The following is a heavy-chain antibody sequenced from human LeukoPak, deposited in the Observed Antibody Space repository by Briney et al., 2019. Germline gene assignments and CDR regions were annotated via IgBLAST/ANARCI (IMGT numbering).Heavy chain of an antibody. CDR2: IYSSGTT. CDR3: ARGAPVAGHDAFDI. Sequence: SETLSLTCTVSDGSITTYYWNWIRQPAGKGLEFIGRIYSSGTTNYNPSLKSRVTMSVDTSKYQFSLELSSVTAADTAVYYCARGAPVAGHDAFDIWGQGTLVTVSS. CDR1: DGSITTYY. D-gene: IGHD6-19*01. J-gene: IGHJ3*02. V-gene: IGHV4-4*07.